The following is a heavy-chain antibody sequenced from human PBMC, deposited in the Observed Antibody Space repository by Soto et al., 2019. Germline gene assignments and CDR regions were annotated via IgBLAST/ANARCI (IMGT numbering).Heavy chain of an antibody. V-gene: IGHV3-30-3*01. Sequence: QVQLVESGGGVVQPGRSLRLSCAASGFTFSSYAMHWVRQAPGKGLGWVAVISYDGSNKYYADSVKGRFTISRDNSKNTLYLQMNSLRAEDTAVYYCARDGYSSSWGYGMDVWGQGTTVTVSS. CDR1: GFTFSSYA. J-gene: IGHJ6*02. D-gene: IGHD6-13*01. CDR3: ARDGYSSSWGYGMDV. CDR2: ISYDGSNK.